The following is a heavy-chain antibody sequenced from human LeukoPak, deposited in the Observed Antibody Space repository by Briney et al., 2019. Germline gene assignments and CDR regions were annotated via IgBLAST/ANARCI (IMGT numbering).Heavy chain of an antibody. Sequence: GASVKVSCKASGGTFSSYAISWVRRAPGQGLGWMGRIIPILGIANYAQKFQGRVTITADKSTSTAYMELSSLRSEDTAVYYCARGTMAGYYYYYYMDVWGKGTTVTVSS. CDR2: IIPILGIA. J-gene: IGHJ6*03. CDR3: ARGTMAGYYYYYYMDV. D-gene: IGHD3-10*01. CDR1: GGTFSSYA. V-gene: IGHV1-69*04.